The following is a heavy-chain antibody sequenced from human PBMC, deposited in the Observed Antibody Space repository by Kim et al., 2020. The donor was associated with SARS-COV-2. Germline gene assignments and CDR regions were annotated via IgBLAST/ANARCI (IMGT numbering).Heavy chain of an antibody. J-gene: IGHJ5*02. CDR1: GFTFSSYG. V-gene: IGHV3-33*01. Sequence: GGSLRLSCAASGFTFSSYGMHWVRQALGNGLAWVAVIWSAGRNKYYADSVKGRFTISRDNSKNTLYLQMNSLRAEDTAVYYCAREEYTGTTEWFDPWGQGTLVTVSS. D-gene: IGHD1-7*01. CDR2: IWSAGRNK. CDR3: AREEYTGTTEWFDP.